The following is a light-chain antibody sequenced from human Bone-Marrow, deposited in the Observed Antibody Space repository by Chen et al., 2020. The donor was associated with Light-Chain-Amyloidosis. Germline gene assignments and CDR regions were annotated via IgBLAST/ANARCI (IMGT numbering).Light chain of an antibody. J-gene: IGLJ2*01. CDR2: EVS. CDR3: SSYTSISTVV. Sequence: QSALTQPASESGSPGQSITISGIGSSNDVGSNNYVSWYQQNPGKAPKLMIYEVSNRPSGVPDRFSGSKSGNTASLTISGLQAEDEADYYCSSYTSISTVVFGGGTKLTVL. V-gene: IGLV2-14*01. CDR1: SNDVGSNNY.